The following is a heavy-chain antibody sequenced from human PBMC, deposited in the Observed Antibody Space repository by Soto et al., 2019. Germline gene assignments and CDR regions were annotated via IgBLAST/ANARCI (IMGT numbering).Heavy chain of an antibody. Sequence: SLRLSCAASGFTFDDYAMHWVRQAPGRGLEWVSGISWNSGSIGYADSVKGRFTISRDNAKNSLYLQMNSLRAEDTALYYCAKDRGGYCSGGSCYYHYFDYWGQGTLVTVSS. J-gene: IGHJ4*02. D-gene: IGHD2-15*01. CDR2: ISWNSGSI. V-gene: IGHV3-9*01. CDR1: GFTFDDYA. CDR3: AKDRGGYCSGGSCYYHYFDY.